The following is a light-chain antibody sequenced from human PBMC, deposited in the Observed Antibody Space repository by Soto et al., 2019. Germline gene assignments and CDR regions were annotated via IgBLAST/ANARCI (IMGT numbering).Light chain of an antibody. Sequence: QSVLTQPASVSGSPGQSITFSCTGTSTDVGAYNFVSWYQQHPGKAPKLLIYEVNNRPSGVSNRFSGSKSGNTASLTISGLQAEDEADYFCASYKDTTTDVVFGGGTKLTVL. CDR3: ASYKDTTTDVV. CDR2: EVN. V-gene: IGLV2-14*01. J-gene: IGLJ2*01. CDR1: STDVGAYNF.